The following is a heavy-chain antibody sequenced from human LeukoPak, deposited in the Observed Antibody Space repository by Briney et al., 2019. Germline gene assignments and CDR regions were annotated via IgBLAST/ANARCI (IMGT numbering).Heavy chain of an antibody. Sequence: SETLSLTCTVSGGSISSYYWSWIRQPAGKGLEWIGRIYTSGSTNYNPSLKSRVTMSVDTSKNQFSLKLSSVTAADTAVYYRARERIVVVPAATGFDPWGQGTLVTVSS. CDR3: ARERIVVVPAATGFDP. CDR1: GGSISSYY. D-gene: IGHD2-2*01. J-gene: IGHJ5*02. CDR2: IYTSGST. V-gene: IGHV4-4*07.